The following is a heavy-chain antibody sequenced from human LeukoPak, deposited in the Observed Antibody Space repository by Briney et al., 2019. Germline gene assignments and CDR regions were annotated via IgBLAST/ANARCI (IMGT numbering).Heavy chain of an antibody. D-gene: IGHD1-26*01. J-gene: IGHJ6*03. CDR1: GFTFSNYN. Sequence: VGSLRLSCADSGFTFSNYNMNWVRQAPGKAMEWVSSITSSGTYTFYADSVKGRFTISRDNAKNSLYLQMDSLGPEDTAVYYCARDPYSGNYGTYYYYYMDVWGKGTTVTISS. CDR3: ARDPYSGNYGTYYYYYMDV. CDR2: ITSSGTYT. V-gene: IGHV3-21*01.